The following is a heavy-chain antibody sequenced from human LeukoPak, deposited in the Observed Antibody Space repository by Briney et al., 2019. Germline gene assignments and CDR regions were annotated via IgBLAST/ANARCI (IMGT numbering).Heavy chain of an antibody. D-gene: IGHD2-2*01. Sequence: GRSLRLSCAASGFTFDDYAMHWVRQAPGKGLEWVSGISWNSGSIGYADSVKGRFTISRDNAKNSLYLQMNSLRAEDTALYYCAKGPRYCSITSCQRFDYWGQGTLVTVSS. J-gene: IGHJ4*02. CDR1: GFTFDDYA. CDR2: ISWNSGSI. V-gene: IGHV3-9*01. CDR3: AKGPRYCSITSCQRFDY.